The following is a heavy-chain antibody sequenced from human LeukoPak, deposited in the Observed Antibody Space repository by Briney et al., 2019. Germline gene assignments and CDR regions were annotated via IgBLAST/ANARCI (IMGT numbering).Heavy chain of an antibody. Sequence: KPSETLSLTCTVSGGSISSSSYYWGWIRQPPGKGLEWIGGIYYSRNTYYNPSLKSRVTMSVDTSKNQFSLRLSSVTAADTAVYYCARAPGYTYGPYYFDYWGQGTLVGVSS. D-gene: IGHD5-18*01. V-gene: IGHV4-39*01. J-gene: IGHJ4*02. CDR2: IYYSRNT. CDR3: ARAPGYTYGPYYFDY. CDR1: GGSISSSSYY.